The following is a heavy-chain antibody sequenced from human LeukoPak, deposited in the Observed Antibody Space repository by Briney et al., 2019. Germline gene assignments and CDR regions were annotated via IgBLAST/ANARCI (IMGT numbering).Heavy chain of an antibody. CDR2: ISANSDDT. Sequence: ASVKVSCKATGYTFTNFGISWVRQAPGHGLEWMGWISANSDDTNYAQKVQGRVTMTTDTSTNTVYMELRSLRSDDTAVYYCTRDSPTAGSGYPSRKINYPYYFEYWGQGTLVTVSS. V-gene: IGHV1-18*01. J-gene: IGHJ4*02. D-gene: IGHD3-22*01. CDR1: GYTFTNFG. CDR3: TRDSPTAGSGYPSRKINYPYYFEY.